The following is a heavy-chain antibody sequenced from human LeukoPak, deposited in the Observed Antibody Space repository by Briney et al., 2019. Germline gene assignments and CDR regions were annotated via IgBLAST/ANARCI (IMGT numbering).Heavy chain of an antibody. CDR3: ARDLKVRWGSLHYGMDV. Sequence: PGRSLSLSCAASGFTFSNYCMHWVSQAPGKGLEWVAVIWSDGSNKYYADSVKGRFTISRDNSKNTLYLQMNSLRAEDTAVYYCARDLKVRWGSLHYGMDVWGQGTTVTVSS. V-gene: IGHV3-33*01. J-gene: IGHJ6*02. CDR2: IWSDGSNK. CDR1: GFTFSNYC. D-gene: IGHD3-16*01.